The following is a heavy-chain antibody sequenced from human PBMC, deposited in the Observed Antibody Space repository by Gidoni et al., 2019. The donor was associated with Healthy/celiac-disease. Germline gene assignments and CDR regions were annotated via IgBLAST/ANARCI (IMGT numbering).Heavy chain of an antibody. D-gene: IGHD6-19*01. CDR2: IWYDGRNK. CDR1: GFTFSSYG. V-gene: IGHV3-33*01. J-gene: IGHJ4*02. Sequence: QVQLVESGGGVVQPGRSLRLSCAASGFTFSSYGLHWVRKAPGKGLEWVAVIWYDGRNKYYADSVKGRFTISRDNSKNTLYLQMNSLRAEDTAVYYCAREEAVADFYFDYWGQGTLVTVSS. CDR3: AREEAVADFYFDY.